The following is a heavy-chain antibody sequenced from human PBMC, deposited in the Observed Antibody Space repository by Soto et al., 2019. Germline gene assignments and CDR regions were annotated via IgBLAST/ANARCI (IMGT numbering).Heavy chain of an antibody. CDR3: AKDGGNGYTTSVLLDA. D-gene: IGHD6-13*01. J-gene: IGHJ5*02. V-gene: IGHV3-23*01. CDR1: GFTFKIYA. Sequence: EVQLLESGGGLVQPGGSLRLSCVASGFTFKIYAMTWVRQAPGKGLQWVSGISGSGGNTYYADSVKGRFTISRDNSKNTLYLQMNSLRAEDAAVYYCAKDGGNGYTTSVLLDAWGQGTLVTVPS. CDR2: ISGSGGNT.